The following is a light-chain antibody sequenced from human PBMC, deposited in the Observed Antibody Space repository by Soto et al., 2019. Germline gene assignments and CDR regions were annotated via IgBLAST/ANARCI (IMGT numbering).Light chain of an antibody. J-gene: IGLJ3*02. Sequence: SYELTQPPSVSVAPGQTARITCGGNNIAAKSVHWYQQKPGQAPVLVVYDDRDRPSGVPERFSGSKSRTSASLAISGLQSEDEADYYCAAWDDSLNGWVFGGGTKLTVL. CDR2: DDR. CDR1: NIAAKS. CDR3: AAWDDSLNGWV. V-gene: IGLV3-21*02.